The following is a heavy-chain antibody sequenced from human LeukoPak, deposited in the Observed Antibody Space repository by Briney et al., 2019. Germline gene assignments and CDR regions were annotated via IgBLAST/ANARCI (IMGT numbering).Heavy chain of an antibody. CDR2: IYYSGST. V-gene: IGHV4-39*07. J-gene: IGHJ5*02. Sequence: SETLSLTCSVSGGSISSSSYSWGWIRQPPGKGLEWIGNIYYSGSTYYNPSLKSRVTISVDTSKNQFSLKLSSVTAADTAVYYCARGDSSGYYPYHWGQGTLVTVSS. CDR3: ARGDSSGYYPYH. D-gene: IGHD3-22*01. CDR1: GGSISSSSYS.